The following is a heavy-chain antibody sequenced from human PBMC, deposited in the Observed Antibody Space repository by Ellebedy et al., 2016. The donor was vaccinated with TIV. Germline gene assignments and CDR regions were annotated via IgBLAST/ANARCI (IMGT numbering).Heavy chain of an antibody. CDR1: GFAFSSFA. J-gene: IGHJ6*02. CDR3: ARAPYESYGLDV. D-gene: IGHD3-22*01. V-gene: IGHV3-23*03. CDR2: VSIGGDI. Sequence: PGGSLRLSCVGSGFAFSSFAMNWVRQAPGKGLEWVSVVSIGGDIHYADSVKGRFTLSRENSKNTVFLQMTSLRVEDTAVYYCARAPYESYGLDVWGQGTTVTVSS.